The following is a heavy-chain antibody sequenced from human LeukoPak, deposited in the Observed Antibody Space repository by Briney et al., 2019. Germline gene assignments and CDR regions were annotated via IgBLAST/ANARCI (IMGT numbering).Heavy chain of an antibody. D-gene: IGHD6-19*01. J-gene: IGHJ4*02. Sequence: GGSLSLSWAAAGFTFSRYSMNWVRQAPGEGLEWVSYVSSSSSTIYYADSVKGRFTISRDNAKNSLYLQMNSLRAEDTAVYYCARDRMGSPVAGPFDYWGQGTLVTVSS. V-gene: IGHV3-48*04. CDR1: GFTFSRYS. CDR3: ARDRMGSPVAGPFDY. CDR2: VSSSSSTI.